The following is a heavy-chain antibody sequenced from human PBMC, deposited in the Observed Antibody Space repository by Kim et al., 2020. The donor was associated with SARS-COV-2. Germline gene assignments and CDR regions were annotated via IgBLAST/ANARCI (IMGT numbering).Heavy chain of an antibody. CDR3: ARDHDSSGYYYDAFDI. CDR1: GFTVSSNY. Sequence: GGSLRLSCAASGFTVSSNYMSWVRQAPGKGLEWVSVFYSGGSTYYADSVKGRFTISRDNSKNTLYLQMNSLRAEDTAVYYCARDHDSSGYYYDAFDIWGQGTMVTVSS. J-gene: IGHJ3*02. V-gene: IGHV3-66*01. D-gene: IGHD3-22*01. CDR2: FYSGGST.